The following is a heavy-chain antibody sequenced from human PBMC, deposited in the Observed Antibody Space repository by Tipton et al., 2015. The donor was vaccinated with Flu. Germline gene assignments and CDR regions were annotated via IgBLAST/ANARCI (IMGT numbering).Heavy chain of an antibody. D-gene: IGHD3-22*01. CDR3: ARVGGDYRDSSGFIPWFDL. CDR2: IYYSGIT. V-gene: IGHV4-59*01. CDR1: GASIRSYY. J-gene: IGHJ5*02. Sequence: TLSLTCTVSGASIRSYYWSWIRQPPGKGLEWIGYIYYSGITNYNPSLKSRVTISVDTSKNQFSLKLSSVTAADTAVYYCARVGGDYRDSSGFIPWFDLWGQGTLVTVPS.